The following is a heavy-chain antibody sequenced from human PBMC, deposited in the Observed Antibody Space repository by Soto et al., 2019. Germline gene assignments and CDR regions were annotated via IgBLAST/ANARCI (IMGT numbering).Heavy chain of an antibody. CDR2: IYNSGST. V-gene: IGHV4-59*01. D-gene: IGHD3-10*01. CDR1: GGAISSNY. Sequence: QVQLQESGPGLVKPSETLSLMCTVSGGAISSNYWSWIRQPPGKGLENIGYIYNSGSTNYNPSLKSRVTISVDTSKNQFSLKLSSVTAADTAVYYCARGGGSPDYWGQGTLVTVSS. J-gene: IGHJ4*02. CDR3: ARGGGSPDY.